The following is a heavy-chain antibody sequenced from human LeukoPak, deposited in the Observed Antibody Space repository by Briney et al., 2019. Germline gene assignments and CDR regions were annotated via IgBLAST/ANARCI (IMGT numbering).Heavy chain of an antibody. V-gene: IGHV4-31*03. D-gene: IGHD2-15*01. J-gene: IGHJ1*01. CDR2: IYYSGST. CDR1: GGSISSGGYY. Sequence: PSETLSLTCTVSGGSISSGGYYWTWIRQHPGKGLEWIGYIYYSGSTYYNPSLKSRVTISVDTSKNQFSLRLGSVTAADTAVYYCALGYCGGGSCYAREYFQHWGQGTLVTVSS. CDR3: ALGYCGGGSCYAREYFQH.